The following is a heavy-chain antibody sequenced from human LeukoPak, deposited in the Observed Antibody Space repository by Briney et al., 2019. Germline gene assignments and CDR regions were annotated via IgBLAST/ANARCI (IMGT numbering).Heavy chain of an antibody. D-gene: IGHD2-2*01. CDR1: GFTFGTYA. CDR3: ARFHYCSSTNCYPRHFDY. CDR2: IIGSGNSI. V-gene: IGHV3-23*01. Sequence: GGSLRLSCAASGFTFGTYAMSWVRQAPGKGLEWVSLIIGSGNSIHYADSVKGRFTISRDSTKNSLYLQVNSLRAEDTAVYYCARFHYCSSTNCYPRHFDYWGQGTLVTVSS. J-gene: IGHJ4*02.